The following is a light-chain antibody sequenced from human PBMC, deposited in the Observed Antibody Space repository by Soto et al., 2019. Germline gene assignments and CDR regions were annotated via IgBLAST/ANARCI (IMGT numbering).Light chain of an antibody. CDR2: GNS. Sequence: QPVLTQPPSVSGAPGQRVTISCTGSSSNIGAGYDVHWYQQLPGTAPKLLIYGNSNRPSGVPDRFSGSKSGTSASLAITGLRAEDEADYYCQSYDSSPSGFYVFGTGTKVTVL. V-gene: IGLV1-40*01. CDR3: QSYDSSPSGFYV. J-gene: IGLJ1*01. CDR1: SSNIGAGYD.